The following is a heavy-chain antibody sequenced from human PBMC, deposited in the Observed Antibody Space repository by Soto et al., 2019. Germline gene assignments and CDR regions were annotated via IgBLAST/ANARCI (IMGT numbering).Heavy chain of an antibody. CDR2: ISVSSGGT. D-gene: IGHD3-22*01. J-gene: IGHJ4*02. CDR3: AKAYYYDSAFDY. Sequence: GGSLRLSCAASQFTSSSHAMSWVRQAPGKGLEWVSTISVSSGGTYYADSVKGRFTISRDNSKNTLYLQMNSLRAEDTAVYYCAKAYYYDSAFDYWGQGTLVTVSS. V-gene: IGHV3-23*01. CDR1: QFTSSSHA.